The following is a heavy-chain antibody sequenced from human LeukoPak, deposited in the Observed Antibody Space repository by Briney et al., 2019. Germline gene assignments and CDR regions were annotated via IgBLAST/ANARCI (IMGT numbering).Heavy chain of an antibody. CDR3: ARSIGYCSSTSCYTGFDP. CDR1: GGSFSGYY. Sequence: SETLSLTCAVYGGSFSGYYWSWIRQPPGKGLEWIGEINHSGSTNYNPSLKSRVTISVDTSKNQFSLKLSSVTAAGTAVYYCARSIGYCSSTSCYTGFDPWGQGTLVTVSS. V-gene: IGHV4-34*01. CDR2: INHSGST. D-gene: IGHD2-2*02. J-gene: IGHJ5*02.